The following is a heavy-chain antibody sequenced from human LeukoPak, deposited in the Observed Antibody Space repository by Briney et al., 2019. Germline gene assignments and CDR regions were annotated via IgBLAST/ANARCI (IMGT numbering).Heavy chain of an antibody. D-gene: IGHD6-6*01. V-gene: IGHV3-21*01. CDR1: GFTFSSYS. Sequence: GGSLRLSCAASGFTFSSYSMNWVRQAPGKGLEWVSSISSSSSYIYYADSVKGRFTISRDNAKNSLYLQMNSLRAEDTAVYYCARGLSGYASSLGYWGQGTLVTVSS. J-gene: IGHJ4*02. CDR3: ARGLSGYASSLGY. CDR2: ISSSSSYI.